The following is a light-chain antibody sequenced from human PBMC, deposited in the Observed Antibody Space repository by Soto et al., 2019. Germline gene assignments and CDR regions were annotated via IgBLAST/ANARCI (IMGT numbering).Light chain of an antibody. CDR2: DAS. CDR1: QSVSSS. Sequence: EIVLIQSPATLSLSPGERATLSCRASQSVSSSLAWYQQNPGQAPRLLIFDASNRATGIPVRFSGSGSGTDFTLTISSLEPEDLTVDYCQQHSDWPLTFGGGTRVEIK. CDR3: QQHSDWPLT. V-gene: IGKV3-11*01. J-gene: IGKJ4*01.